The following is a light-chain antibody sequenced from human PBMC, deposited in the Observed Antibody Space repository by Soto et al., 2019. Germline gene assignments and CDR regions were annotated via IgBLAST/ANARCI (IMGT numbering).Light chain of an antibody. CDR1: NIGRKS. CDR3: QVWDSSSDHPHVV. Sequence: SSELTQPPSVSVAPGQTARITCGGNNIGRKSVHWYQQEPGQAPVLVVYDDTDRPSGIPERFSGSNSENTATLTISRVEAGDADDYYCQVWDSSSDHPHVVFGGGTKVTVL. CDR2: DDT. V-gene: IGLV3-21*02. J-gene: IGLJ2*01.